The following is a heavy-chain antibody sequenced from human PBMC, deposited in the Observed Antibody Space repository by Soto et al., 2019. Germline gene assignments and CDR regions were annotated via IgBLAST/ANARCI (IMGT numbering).Heavy chain of an antibody. V-gene: IGHV4-30-4*01. CDR1: GASVRSTDYY. CDR2: VYYTGST. D-gene: IGHD2-21*02. Sequence: SETLSLTCTVSGASVRSTDYYWSWIRQAPGKGLEWIGYVYYTGSTYYNPSLMSRLTISVDTSKNQFSLKLTSVTAAETAVYYCVRTARQGAVAPHWFDRWGQGTQVTVSS. CDR3: VRTARQGAVAPHWFDR. J-gene: IGHJ5*02.